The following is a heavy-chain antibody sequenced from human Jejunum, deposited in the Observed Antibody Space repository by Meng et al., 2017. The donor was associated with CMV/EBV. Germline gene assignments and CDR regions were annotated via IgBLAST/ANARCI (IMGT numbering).Heavy chain of an antibody. CDR3: TRADSSNYGSLFDY. D-gene: IGHD4-11*01. CDR2: IRDKAHSYAT. Sequence: TFSGSAVHWVRQASGKGLEWVGRIRDKAHSYATAYAASVKGRFTISRDDSKNTAYLQMNSLKTEDTAVYYCTRADSSNYGSLFDYWGQGTLVTVSS. J-gene: IGHJ4*02. CDR1: TFSGSA. V-gene: IGHV3-73*01.